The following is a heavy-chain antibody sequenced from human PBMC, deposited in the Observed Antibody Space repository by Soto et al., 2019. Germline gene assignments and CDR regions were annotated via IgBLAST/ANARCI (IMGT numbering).Heavy chain of an antibody. CDR2: INHSGST. CDR3: ASGIGPALFDY. J-gene: IGHJ4*02. Sequence: QVQLQQWGAGLLKPSETLSLTCAVYGGSFSGYYWSWIRQPPGKGLEWIGEINHSGSTNYNPSLKSRVTISVDTSKNQFSLKLSSVTAADTAVYYCASGIGPALFDYWGQGTLVTVSS. CDR1: GGSFSGYY. V-gene: IGHV4-34*01.